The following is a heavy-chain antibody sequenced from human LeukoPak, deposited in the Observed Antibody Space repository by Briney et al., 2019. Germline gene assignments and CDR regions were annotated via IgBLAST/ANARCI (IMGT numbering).Heavy chain of an antibody. V-gene: IGHV1-2*02. CDR2: INPNSGGT. D-gene: IGHD2-2*01. CDR3: ARVVAKPIPVLDY. J-gene: IGHJ4*02. Sequence: ASVKVSRKASGYTFTGYYMHWVRQAPGQGLERMGWINPNSGGTNYAQKFQGRVTMTRDTSISTAYMELSRLRSDDTAVYYCARVVAKPIPVLDYWGQGTLVTVSS. CDR1: GYTFTGYY.